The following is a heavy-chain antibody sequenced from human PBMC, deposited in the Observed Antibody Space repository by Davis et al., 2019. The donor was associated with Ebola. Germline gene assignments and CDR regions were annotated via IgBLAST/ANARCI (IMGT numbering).Heavy chain of an antibody. CDR1: GFTFSSYE. CDR3: ASGEVVVKPIDY. D-gene: IGHD2-15*01. V-gene: IGHV3-48*03. J-gene: IGHJ4*02. Sequence: GGSLRLSCAASGFTFSSYEMNWVRQAPGKGLEWVSYISISGSTIYYADSVKGRFTISRDNSKNTLYLQMNSLRAEDTAVYYCASGEVVVKPIDYWGQGTLVTVSS. CDR2: ISISGSTI.